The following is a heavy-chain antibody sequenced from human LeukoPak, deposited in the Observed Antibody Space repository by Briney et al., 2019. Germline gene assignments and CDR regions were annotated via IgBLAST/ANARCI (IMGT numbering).Heavy chain of an antibody. J-gene: IGHJ4*02. D-gene: IGHD3-10*01. Sequence: GGSLRLPCVASGFTFSVYNMNWVRQAPGRGLEWVSYISSSSSTIYYADSVKGRSTISRDNAKNSLYLQMNSLRAEDTAVYYCARDSYGSGSYYRIDYWGQGTLVTVSS. V-gene: IGHV3-48*04. CDR2: ISSSSSTI. CDR1: GFTFSVYN. CDR3: ARDSYGSGSYYRIDY.